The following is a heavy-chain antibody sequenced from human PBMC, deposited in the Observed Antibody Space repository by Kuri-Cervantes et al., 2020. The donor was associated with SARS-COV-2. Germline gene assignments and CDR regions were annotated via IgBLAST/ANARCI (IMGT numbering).Heavy chain of an antibody. Sequence: SETLSLTCAVYGGSFTDYYWSWIRQPPGKGLGWIGEINHSGSTNYNPSLKSRVTMSVDTSKNQFSLKLPSVTAADTAVYYRARRSAGYSSGWYRGWGMDVWGQGTTVTVSS. J-gene: IGHJ6*02. CDR1: GGSFTDYY. D-gene: IGHD6-19*01. V-gene: IGHV4-34*01. CDR2: INHSGST. CDR3: ARRSAGYSSGWYRGWGMDV.